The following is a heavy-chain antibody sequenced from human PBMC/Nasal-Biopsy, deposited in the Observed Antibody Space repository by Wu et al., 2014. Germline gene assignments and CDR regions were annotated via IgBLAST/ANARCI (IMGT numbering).Heavy chain of an antibody. D-gene: IGHD5-12*01. J-gene: IGHJ4*02. V-gene: IGHV4-59*12. CDR1: GGSINSFY. CDR3: TRGSGPTISDY. Sequence: TLSLTCSISGGSINSFYWSWIRQPPGAGTGVDWVCLLPWEHQLQPLPPRVESLFSVDTSRNQFSLNLRSVTAADTAVYFCTRGSGPTISDYWGPGSPGHRLL. CDR2: LLPWEH.